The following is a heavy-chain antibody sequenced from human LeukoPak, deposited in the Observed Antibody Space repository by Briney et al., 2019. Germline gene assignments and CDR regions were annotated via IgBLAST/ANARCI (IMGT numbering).Heavy chain of an antibody. V-gene: IGHV1-18*04. CDR2: ISAYNGNT. Sequence: ASVKVSCKASGYTFTSYGISWVRQAPGQGLEWMGWISAYNGNTNYAQKLQGRVTMTTDTSTSTAYMELRSLRSDDTAVYYCASDGDIVVVPAAMLLDYWGQGTLVTVSS. CDR3: ASDGDIVVVPAAMLLDY. J-gene: IGHJ4*02. CDR1: GYTFTSYG. D-gene: IGHD2-2*01.